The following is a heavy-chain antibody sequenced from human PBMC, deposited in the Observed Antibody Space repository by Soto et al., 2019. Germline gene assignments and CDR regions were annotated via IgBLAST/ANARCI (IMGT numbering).Heavy chain of an antibody. Sequence: PSETLSLTCTVSGGSINSGGYSWTWIRQPPGKGLEWIGFIYHTGSISYGPPLKSRATISIDTSKNKFSLKLTSVTAADTAVYYCARHGYYGSGPRGWFDPWGQGILVTVSS. CDR2: IYHTGSI. V-gene: IGHV4-30-2*03. D-gene: IGHD3-10*01. CDR3: ARHGYYGSGPRGWFDP. CDR1: GGSINSGGYS. J-gene: IGHJ5*02.